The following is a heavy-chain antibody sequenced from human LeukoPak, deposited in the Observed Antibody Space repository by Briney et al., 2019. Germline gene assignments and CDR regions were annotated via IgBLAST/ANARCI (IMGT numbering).Heavy chain of an antibody. Sequence: PGRSLRLSCAASEFTLSGYWMHWVRQAPGKGLVWVSRISPDGSTTNYADSVRGRFTISRDNAKNTLYLQMSSLRADDTAVYYCARASANNYGLFDYWGQGTLVTVSS. J-gene: IGHJ4*02. D-gene: IGHD5-18*01. V-gene: IGHV3-74*01. CDR1: EFTLSGYW. CDR2: ISPDGSTT. CDR3: ARASANNYGLFDY.